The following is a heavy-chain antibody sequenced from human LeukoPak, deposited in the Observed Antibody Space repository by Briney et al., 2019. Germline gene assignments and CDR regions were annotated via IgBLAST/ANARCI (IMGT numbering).Heavy chain of an antibody. D-gene: IGHD2-15*01. Sequence: GGSLRLSCAASRFTFSNAWMSWVRQAPGKGLEWVSAISGSGGSTYYADSVKGQFTISRDNSKNTLYLQMNSLRAEDTAVYYCAKGRDCSGGSCPLDYWGQGTLVTVSS. CDR1: RFTFSNAW. CDR3: AKGRDCSGGSCPLDY. V-gene: IGHV3-23*01. J-gene: IGHJ4*02. CDR2: ISGSGGST.